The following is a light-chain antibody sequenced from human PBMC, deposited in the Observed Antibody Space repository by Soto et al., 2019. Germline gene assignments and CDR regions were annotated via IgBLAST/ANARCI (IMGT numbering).Light chain of an antibody. V-gene: IGKV3-20*01. Sequence: EIVLTQSPGTLSLSPGERATLSCRASQSVSSSYLAWYQQKPGQAPRLLIYGASSRATGIPARFSGSRSGTDFTLTISRLEPEDFAVYYCQQYGGSPPYTFGQGTKLEIK. CDR3: QQYGGSPPYT. J-gene: IGKJ2*01. CDR2: GAS. CDR1: QSVSSSY.